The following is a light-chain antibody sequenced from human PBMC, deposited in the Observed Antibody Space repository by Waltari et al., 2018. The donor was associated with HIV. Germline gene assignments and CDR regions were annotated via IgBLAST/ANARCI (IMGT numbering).Light chain of an antibody. J-gene: IGKJ2*01. V-gene: IGKV1-5*03. CDR3: EQYDTDLYT. CDR1: QSVRRW. Sequence: DIQMTHSPSTLSASVGDRVTFTCRASQSVRRWLARYQQNPRKSPKLLSYTASTLGSGAPSRFSGIESETEFAHTCSCLKTDDFATYDCEQYDTDLYTFGDGTKLEMK. CDR2: TAS.